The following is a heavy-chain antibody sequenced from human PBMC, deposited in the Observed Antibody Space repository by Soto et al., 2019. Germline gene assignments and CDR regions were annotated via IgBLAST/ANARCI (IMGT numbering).Heavy chain of an antibody. V-gene: IGHV3-30-3*01. CDR3: ARDLFYVNGYDYVWGSYRYYYGMDV. CDR2: ISYDGSNK. Sequence: PGGSLRLSCAASGFTFSSYAMHWVRQAPGKGLEWVAVISYDGSNKYYADSVKGRFTISRDNSKNTLYLQMNSLRAEDTAVYYCARDLFYVNGYDYVWGSYRYYYGMDVWGQGTTVTVSS. D-gene: IGHD3-16*02. J-gene: IGHJ6*02. CDR1: GFTFSSYA.